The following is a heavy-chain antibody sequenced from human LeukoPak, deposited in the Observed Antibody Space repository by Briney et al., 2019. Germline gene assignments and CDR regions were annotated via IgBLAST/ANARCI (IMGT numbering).Heavy chain of an antibody. V-gene: IGHV3-48*04. D-gene: IGHD1-20*01. CDR1: GFTFSSYA. J-gene: IGHJ4*02. Sequence: LSGGSLRLSCAASGFTFSSYAMNWVRQAPGKGLEWVSYISSSSSIIYYADSVKGRFTISRDNAKNSLYLQMNSLRAEDTAVYYCARDWGQAYNWNDRGDYWGQGTLVTVSS. CDR2: ISSSSSII. CDR3: ARDWGQAYNWNDRGDY.